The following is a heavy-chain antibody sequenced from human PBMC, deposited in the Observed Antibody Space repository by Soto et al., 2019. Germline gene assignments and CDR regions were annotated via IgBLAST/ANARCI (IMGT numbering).Heavy chain of an antibody. CDR3: ARTHWQPDYLEGFDF. CDR2: IRAYNDDT. J-gene: IGHJ4*02. CDR1: GHTNTSHG. Sequence: VPVKISCKTSGHTNTSHGSSRGLCEHGRGLEWMGWIRAYNDDTKYAQRVQDRVSMTTDTSTATAYIELRSLRFDDTAIYFCARTHWQPDYLEGFDFWGQGTPVTSPQ. V-gene: IGHV1-18*04. D-gene: IGHD1-1*01.